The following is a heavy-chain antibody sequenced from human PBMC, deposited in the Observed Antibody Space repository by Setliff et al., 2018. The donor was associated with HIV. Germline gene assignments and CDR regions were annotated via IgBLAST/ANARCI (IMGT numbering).Heavy chain of an antibody. D-gene: IGHD3-9*01. CDR3: TRTKILTGYYFSPTYCFDS. Sequence: GASVKVSCKASGYTFTAYYIHWVRQAPGQGLEWMGRIDPTTGDTRYTRRFQGRVTTTRDTSISSVYMELSRLTSDDTALYYCTRTKILTGYYFSPTYCFDSWGQGTLVTVSS. CDR1: GYTFTAYY. V-gene: IGHV1-2*06. CDR2: IDPTTGDT. J-gene: IGHJ4*02.